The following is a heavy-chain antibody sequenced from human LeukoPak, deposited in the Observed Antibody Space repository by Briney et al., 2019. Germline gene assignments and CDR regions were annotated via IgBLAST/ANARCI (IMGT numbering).Heavy chain of an antibody. V-gene: IGHV3-21*04. CDR2: ISSSSSYI. CDR3: ANTPGIAVAGTAFDY. Sequence: GGSLRLSCAASGFTFSSYRMNWVRQAPGKGLEWVSSISSSSSYIYYADSVKGRFTISRDNAKNSLYLQMNSLRAEDTAVYYCANTPGIAVAGTAFDYWGQGTLVTVSS. D-gene: IGHD6-19*01. J-gene: IGHJ4*02. CDR1: GFTFSSYR.